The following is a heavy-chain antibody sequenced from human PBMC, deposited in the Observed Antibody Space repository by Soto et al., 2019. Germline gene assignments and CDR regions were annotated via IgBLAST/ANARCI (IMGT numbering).Heavy chain of an antibody. CDR2: IIPIFGTA. CDR3: ARDPYYYDSSGYYP. CDR1: GGTFSSYA. V-gene: IGHV1-69*13. D-gene: IGHD3-22*01. J-gene: IGHJ5*02. Sequence: SVKVSCKASGGTFSSYAISWVRQAPGQGLEWMGGIIPIFGTANYAQKFQGRVTITADESTSTAYMELSSLRSEDTAVYYCARDPYYYDSSGYYPWGQGTLVTVSS.